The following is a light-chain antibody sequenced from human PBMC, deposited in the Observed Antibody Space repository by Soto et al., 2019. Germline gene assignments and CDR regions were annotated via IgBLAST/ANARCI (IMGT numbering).Light chain of an antibody. CDR3: QHYATSPRT. CDR1: RSISSSY. J-gene: IGKJ1*01. V-gene: IGKV3-20*01. Sequence: EVVLTQSPGTLSLSPGERATLSCRTSRSISSSYLAWYQQKAGQAPRLLMYGASNRANGIPDRFSGSGSGTDFTLTITRLEPEDFEVYYCQHYATSPRTFGQGTKVEVK. CDR2: GAS.